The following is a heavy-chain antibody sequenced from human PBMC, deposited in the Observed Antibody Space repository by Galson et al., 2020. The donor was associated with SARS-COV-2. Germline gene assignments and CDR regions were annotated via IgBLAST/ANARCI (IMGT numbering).Heavy chain of an antibody. J-gene: IGHJ2*01. CDR2: IIPIFGTA. D-gene: IGHD6-6*01. Sequence: ASVKVSCKASGGTFSSYAISWVRQAPGQGLEWMGGIIPIFGTANYAQKFQGRVTITTDESTSTAYMELSSLRSEDTAVYYCARAGKQLVHWPPHWYFDLWGRGTLVTVSS. CDR3: ARAGKQLVHWPPHWYFDL. CDR1: GGTFSSYA. V-gene: IGHV1-69*05.